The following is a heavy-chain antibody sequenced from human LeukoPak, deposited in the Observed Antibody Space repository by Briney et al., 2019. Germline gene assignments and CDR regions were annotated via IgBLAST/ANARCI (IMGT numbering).Heavy chain of an antibody. CDR3: ARDDGDYYYYGMDV. CDR1: GYTFTSYG. V-gene: IGHV1-18*01. CDR2: TSAYNGNT. D-gene: IGHD4-17*01. J-gene: IGHJ6*02. Sequence: ASVKVSCKASGYTFTSYGISWVRQAPGQGLEWMGWTSAYNGNTNYAQKLQGRVTMTTDTSTSTAYMELRSLRSDDTAVYYCARDDGDYYYYGMDVWGQGTTVTVSS.